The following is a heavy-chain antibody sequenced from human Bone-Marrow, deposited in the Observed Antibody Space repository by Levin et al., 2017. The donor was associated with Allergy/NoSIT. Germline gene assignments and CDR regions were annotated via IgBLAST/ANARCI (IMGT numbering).Heavy chain of an antibody. V-gene: IGHV3-53*01. CDR1: GFTISYNY. D-gene: IGHD1-26*01. CDR2: IYSGGST. CDR3: ARDKGVGATEVDYYYGMDV. J-gene: IGHJ6*02. Sequence: GGSLRLSCAASGFTISYNYMSWVRQAPGKGLEWVSVIYSGGSTYYADSVKGRFTISRDNSKNTLYLQMNSLRAEDTAVYYCARDKGVGATEVDYYYGMDVWGQGTTVTVSS.